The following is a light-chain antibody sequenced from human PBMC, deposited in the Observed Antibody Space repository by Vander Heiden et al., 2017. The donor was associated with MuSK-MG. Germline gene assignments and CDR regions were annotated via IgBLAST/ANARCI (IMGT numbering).Light chain of an antibody. CDR3: QQYVFERCSPRT. J-gene: IGKJ1*01. Sequence: EIVLTQSPGTLSLSPGERATLSCRASESVTSNYLAWYQQKPGQAPRLLIFGASRRATGSSDRFSGSGYGKDFTLTISILEPEECAVYYCQQYVFERCSPRTFGQGTKVEI. V-gene: IGKV3-20*01. CDR1: ESVTSNY. CDR2: GAS.